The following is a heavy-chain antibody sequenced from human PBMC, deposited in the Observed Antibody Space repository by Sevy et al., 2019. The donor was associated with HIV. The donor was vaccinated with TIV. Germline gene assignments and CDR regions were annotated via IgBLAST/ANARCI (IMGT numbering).Heavy chain of an antibody. V-gene: IGHV1-18*01. CDR2: ISAYNGNT. Sequence: ASVKVSCKASGYTFTSYGISWVRQAPGQGLEWMGWISAYNGNTNYAQKLQGRVTMTTDTSTSTAYMELRCLRSDDTAVYYCARDGYLGTESYYFDYWGQGTLVTVSS. D-gene: IGHD7-27*01. J-gene: IGHJ4*02. CDR3: ARDGYLGTESYYFDY. CDR1: GYTFTSYG.